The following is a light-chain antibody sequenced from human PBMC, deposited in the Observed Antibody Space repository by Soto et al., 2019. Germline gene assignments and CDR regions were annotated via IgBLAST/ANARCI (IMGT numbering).Light chain of an antibody. CDR3: QQYNNWPPYT. CDR2: GAS. V-gene: IGKV3D-15*01. Sequence: EIVMTQSPATLSVSPGERATLYCRASQTGSSNLAWYQQKRGQAPRLLIYGASTRATGIPARFSGSGSGTEFTLTISSLESEDFAVYFCQQYNNWPPYTFGQGTKVDIK. CDR1: QTGSSN. J-gene: IGKJ2*01.